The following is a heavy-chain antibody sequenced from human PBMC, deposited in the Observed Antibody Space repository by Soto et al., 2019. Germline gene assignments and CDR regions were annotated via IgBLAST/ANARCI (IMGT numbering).Heavy chain of an antibody. V-gene: IGHV4-4*07. CDR1: GGSISSYY. CDR3: ASQLAPYWYFDL. Sequence: SETLSLTCTVSGGSISSYYWSWIRQPAGKGLEWIGRIYTSGSTNYNPSLKSRVTMSVDTSKNQFSLKLSSVTAADTAVYYCASQLAPYWYFDLWGRGTLVTVSS. CDR2: IYTSGST. J-gene: IGHJ2*01. D-gene: IGHD6-13*01.